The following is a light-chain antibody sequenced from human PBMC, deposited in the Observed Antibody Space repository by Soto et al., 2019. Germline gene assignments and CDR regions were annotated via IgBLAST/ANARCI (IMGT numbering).Light chain of an antibody. CDR2: GAS. CDR1: QSVTGSY. J-gene: IGKJ4*01. Sequence: EIVLTQSPGTLSLSPGERATLSCRASQSVTGSYLAWYQQKPGQAPRLLIYGASSRASGIPDRFSGSGSGTDFTLTISSLQPEDFATYYCQQANSFPLFGGGTKVEIK. V-gene: IGKV3-20*01. CDR3: QQANSFPL.